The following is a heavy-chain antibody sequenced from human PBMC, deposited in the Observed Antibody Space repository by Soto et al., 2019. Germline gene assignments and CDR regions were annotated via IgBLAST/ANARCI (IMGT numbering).Heavy chain of an antibody. CDR1: GFTFSSYS. CDR2: ISSSSSTI. D-gene: IGHD6-19*01. J-gene: IGHJ4*02. CDR3: AREPRSIAVAGTLVYFDY. V-gene: IGHV3-48*02. Sequence: EVQLVESGGGLVQPGGSLRLSCAASGFTFSSYSMNWVRQAPGKGLEWVSYISSSSSTIYYADSVKGRFTISRDNAKNSLYLQMNSLRDEDTAVYYCAREPRSIAVAGTLVYFDYWGQGTLVTVSS.